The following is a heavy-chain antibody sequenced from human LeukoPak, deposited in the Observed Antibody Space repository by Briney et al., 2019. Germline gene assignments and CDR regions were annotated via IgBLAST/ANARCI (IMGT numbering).Heavy chain of an antibody. CDR1: GFTFSNNW. CDR3: SRGPPYGSRSDYFDH. J-gene: IGHJ4*02. Sequence: GGSLRLSCAASGFTFSNNWMTWVRQAPGKGLEWVATVKKDASEKYYVDSVKGRFTISRDNAKNSLYLQMNSLRVEDTAVYYFSRGPPYGSRSDYFDHWGQGTLVTVSS. D-gene: IGHD3-10*01. V-gene: IGHV3-7*01. CDR2: VKKDASEK.